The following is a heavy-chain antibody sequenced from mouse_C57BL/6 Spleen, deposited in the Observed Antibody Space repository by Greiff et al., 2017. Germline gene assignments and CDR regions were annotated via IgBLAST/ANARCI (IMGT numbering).Heavy chain of an antibody. J-gene: IGHJ2*01. CDR3: ARHGDYDEGDFDY. V-gene: IGHV5-12*01. CDR2: ISNGGGST. Sequence: EVHLVESGGGLVQPGGSLKLSCAASGFTFSDYYMYWVRQTPEKRLEWVAYISNGGGSTYYPDTVKGRFTISRDNAKNTLYLQMSRLKSEDTAMYYCARHGDYDEGDFDYWGQGTTLTVSS. CDR1: GFTFSDYY. D-gene: IGHD2-4*01.